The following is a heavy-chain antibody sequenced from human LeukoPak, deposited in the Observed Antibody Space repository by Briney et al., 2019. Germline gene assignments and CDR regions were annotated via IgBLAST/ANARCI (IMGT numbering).Heavy chain of an antibody. Sequence: PGGSLRLSCAASGFTFSSYGMHWVRQAPGKGLEWVAVISYDGSNKYYADSVKGRFTISRDNSKNTLYLQMNSLRAEDTAVYYCAKDLNYYGSGRPQVGGDPNWFDPWGQGTLVTVSS. D-gene: IGHD3-10*01. CDR1: GFTFSSYG. CDR3: AKDLNYYGSGRPQVGGDPNWFDP. CDR2: ISYDGSNK. J-gene: IGHJ5*02. V-gene: IGHV3-30*18.